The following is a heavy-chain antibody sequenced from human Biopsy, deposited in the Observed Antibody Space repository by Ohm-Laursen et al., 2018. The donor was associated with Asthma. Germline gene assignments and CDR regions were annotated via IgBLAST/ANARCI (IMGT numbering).Heavy chain of an antibody. CDR1: GGTFSNFA. Sequence: SVKVSCKPPGGTFSNFAISWVRQALGQGLEWLGGIMTVFGTTNYAQKFQGRVTITADESTSTAYMEVTSLRSEDTAIYYCARCQVGYSSGWSLLLKKIYYSGMDVWGQGTAVTVSS. J-gene: IGHJ6*02. CDR2: IMTVFGTT. D-gene: IGHD6-19*01. V-gene: IGHV1-69*13. CDR3: ARCQVGYSSGWSLLLKKIYYSGMDV.